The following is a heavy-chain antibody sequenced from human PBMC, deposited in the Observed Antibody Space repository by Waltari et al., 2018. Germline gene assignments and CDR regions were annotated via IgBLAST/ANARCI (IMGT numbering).Heavy chain of an antibody. J-gene: IGHJ1*01. CDR1: GFIFMTYE. V-gene: IGHV3-48*03. CDR3: ARAYSGSYYRYFEY. D-gene: IGHD1-26*01. CDR2: VSVSGKTM. Sequence: EVQLVESGGGLVQPGGSLRLPFAASGFIFMTYEMNWVRQTPGKGLEWVSYVSVSGKTMYNVDSVKGRFTISRDNAKNSLHLQMNSLRAEDTAVYYCARAYSGSYYRYFEYWGQGALVTVSS.